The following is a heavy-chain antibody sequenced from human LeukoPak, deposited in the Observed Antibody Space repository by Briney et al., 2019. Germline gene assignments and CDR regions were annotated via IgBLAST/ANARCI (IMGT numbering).Heavy chain of an antibody. CDR3: ARHGYCSSTSCYNYYGMDV. D-gene: IGHD2-2*02. CDR2: IYYSGST. V-gene: IGHV4-34*01. CDR1: GGFFSGYY. Sequence: SETLSLTCAVYGGFFSGYYWSWIRQPPGKGLEWIGSIYYSGSTYYNPSLKSRVTISVDTSKNQFSLKLSSVTAADTAVYYCARHGYCSSTSCYNYYGMDVWGQGTTVTVSS. J-gene: IGHJ6*02.